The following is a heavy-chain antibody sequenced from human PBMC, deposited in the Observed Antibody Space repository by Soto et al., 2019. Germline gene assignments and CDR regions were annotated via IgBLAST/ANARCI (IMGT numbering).Heavy chain of an antibody. D-gene: IGHD3-10*01. J-gene: IGHJ4*02. CDR1: GFTFSSYA. CDR2: ISGSGGST. Sequence: PGGSLRLSCAASGFTFSSYAMSWVRQAPGRGLEWVSAISGSGGSTYYADSVKGRFTISRDNSKNTLYLQMNSLRAEDTAVYYCAKGPFGSGSYKLSSDYFDYWGQGTLVTVSS. CDR3: AKGPFGSGSYKLSSDYFDY. V-gene: IGHV3-23*01.